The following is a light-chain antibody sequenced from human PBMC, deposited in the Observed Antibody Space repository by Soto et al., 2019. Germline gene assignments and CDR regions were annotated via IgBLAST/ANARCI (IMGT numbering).Light chain of an antibody. CDR3: QQYNNWWT. V-gene: IGKV3-15*01. CDR2: GAS. J-gene: IGKJ1*01. CDR1: QSVSGY. Sequence: IVLTQSPGTLSLSPGERATLSCRASQSVSGYLVWYQQKPGQAPRLLIYGASTRATGIPARFTGSGSGTEFTLTISSLQFDDSAVYYCQQYNNWWTFGQGTKVDI.